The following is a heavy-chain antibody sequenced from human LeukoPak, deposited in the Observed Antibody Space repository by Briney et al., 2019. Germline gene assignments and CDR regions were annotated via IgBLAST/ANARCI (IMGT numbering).Heavy chain of an antibody. CDR2: IWYDGSNK. V-gene: IGHV3-33*08. CDR3: ARGARGNSSSWYLD. D-gene: IGHD6-13*01. CDR1: GFTFSSYG. J-gene: IGHJ4*02. Sequence: GGSLRLSCAASGFTFSSYGMHWVRQAPGKGLEWVAVIWYDGSNKYYADSVKGRFTISRDNSKNTLYLQMNSLRAEDTAVYYCARGARGNSSSWYLDWGQGTLVTVSS.